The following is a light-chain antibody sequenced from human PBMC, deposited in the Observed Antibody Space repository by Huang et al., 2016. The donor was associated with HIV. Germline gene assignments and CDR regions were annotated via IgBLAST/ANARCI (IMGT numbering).Light chain of an antibody. CDR2: GAS. V-gene: IGKV3-15*01. Sequence: EIVMTQSPATLSVSPGDRATLSCRASQSVSSKLAWYQQKPGQAPMLLIYGASARATGIPARFSGSGSGTEFTLTISSLQSEDFAVYYCQQYDNWPPTFGQGT. CDR1: QSVSSK. CDR3: QQYDNWPPT. J-gene: IGKJ2*01.